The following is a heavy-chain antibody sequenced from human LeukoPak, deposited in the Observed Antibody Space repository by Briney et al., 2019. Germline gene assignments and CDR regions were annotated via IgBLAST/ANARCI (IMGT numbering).Heavy chain of an antibody. D-gene: IGHD4-17*01. J-gene: IGHJ4*02. V-gene: IGHV5-51*01. CDR2: IYPGDSET. CDR3: ARALRTGQGDYVPVL. Sequence: HGESLKISCKASGYKFTNYWIGWVRQMPGKGLEWMTIIYPGDSETRYSPSFQGQVTISADRSIGTMYLQWSSLKASDTAIYYCARALRTGQGDYVPVLWGQGTLVIVSS. CDR1: GYKFTNYW.